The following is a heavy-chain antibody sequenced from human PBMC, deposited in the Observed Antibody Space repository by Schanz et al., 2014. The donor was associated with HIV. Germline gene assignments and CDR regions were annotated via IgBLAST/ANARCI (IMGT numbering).Heavy chain of an antibody. J-gene: IGHJ6*02. Sequence: EVQLLESGGGLEQPGGSLRLSCAASGFTFSRYWMTWVRQAPGKGLEWVANIKEDGSEKYHADSVKGRFTISRDNAKNSLFLQMESLRAEDTAVYYCAKSHKHDSSDYYRFYYFGMDAWGQGTTVTVSS. V-gene: IGHV3-7*01. CDR2: IKEDGSEK. D-gene: IGHD6-19*01. CDR1: GFTFSRYW. CDR3: AKSHKHDSSDYYRFYYFGMDA.